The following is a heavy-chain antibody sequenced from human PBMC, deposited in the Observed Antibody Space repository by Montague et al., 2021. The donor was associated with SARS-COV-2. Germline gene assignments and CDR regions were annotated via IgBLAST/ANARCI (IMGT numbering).Heavy chain of an antibody. CDR3: ARQENSSGWFKPDAFDI. J-gene: IGHJ3*02. CDR1: GGSISSYY. V-gene: IGHV4-59*08. D-gene: IGHD6-19*01. CDR2: IYYSGST. Sequence: SETLSLTCTLSGGSISSYYWSWIRQPPGKGLEWIGYIYYSGSTNYNPSLKSRVTISVDTSKNQFSLKLSSVTAADTAVYYCARQENSSGWFKPDAFDIWGQGTMVTVSS.